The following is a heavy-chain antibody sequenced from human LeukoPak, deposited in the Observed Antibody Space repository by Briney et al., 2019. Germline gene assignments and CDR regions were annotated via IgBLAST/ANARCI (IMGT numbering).Heavy chain of an antibody. CDR3: ARLFRSSYYYYYYMDV. J-gene: IGHJ6*03. CDR2: INHSGST. V-gene: IGHV4-34*01. CDR1: GGSFSGYY. Sequence: NPSETLSLTCAVYGGSFSGYYWSWIRQPPGKGLEWIGEINHSGSTNYNPSLKSRVTISVDTSKNQFSLKLSSVTAADTAVYYCARLFRSSYYYYYYMDVWGKGTTVTVSS.